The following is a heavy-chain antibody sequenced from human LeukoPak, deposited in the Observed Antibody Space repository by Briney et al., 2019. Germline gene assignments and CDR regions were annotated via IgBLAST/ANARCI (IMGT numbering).Heavy chain of an antibody. CDR2: ISGSGGST. CDR3: AKVRSDITMIVDSFDY. Sequence: GGSLRLSCAASGFTFSSYAMSWVRQAPGKGLEWVSAISGSGGSTYYADTVKGRFTISRDNSKNTLYLQMNSLRAEDTAVYYCAKVRSDITMIVDSFDYWGQGTLVTVSS. J-gene: IGHJ4*02. D-gene: IGHD3-22*01. CDR1: GFTFSSYA. V-gene: IGHV3-23*01.